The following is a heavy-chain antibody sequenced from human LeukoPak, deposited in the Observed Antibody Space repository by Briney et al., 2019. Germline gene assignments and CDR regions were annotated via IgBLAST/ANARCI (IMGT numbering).Heavy chain of an antibody. Sequence: PSQTLSLTCTVSGGSISSGGYYWSWIRQHPGKGLEWIGYIYYSGNTYYNPSLENRVTISVDTSKNQFSLRLTSVTAADTAVYYCARLPVAGTGYWGQGTLVTVSS. V-gene: IGHV4-31*03. CDR2: IYYSGNT. CDR1: GGSISSGGYY. CDR3: ARLPVAGTGY. D-gene: IGHD6-19*01. J-gene: IGHJ4*02.